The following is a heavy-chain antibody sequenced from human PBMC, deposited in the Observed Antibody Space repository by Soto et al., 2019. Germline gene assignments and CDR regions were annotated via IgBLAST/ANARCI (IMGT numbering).Heavy chain of an antibody. CDR3: AREYCSGGSCYGVDY. Sequence: GASVKVSCKASGYTFSDFGISWVQQAPGQGLEWMGWISPYNGDTKYTQKLQGRVTMTTDTSTGTAYMELRSLRSDDTAVYYCAREYCSGGSCYGVDYWGQGTLVTVSS. J-gene: IGHJ4*02. D-gene: IGHD2-15*01. CDR1: GYTFSDFG. V-gene: IGHV1-18*01. CDR2: ISPYNGDT.